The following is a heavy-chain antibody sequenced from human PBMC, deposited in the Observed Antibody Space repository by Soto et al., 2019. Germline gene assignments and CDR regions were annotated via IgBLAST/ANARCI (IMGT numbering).Heavy chain of an antibody. Sequence: GGSLRLSCAASGFTFSSYAMSWVRQAPGKGLEWVSAISGRGGSTYYADSVKGRFTISRDNSKNTLYLQMNSLRAEDTAVYYCAKAGPGSSWYRYYYYGMDVWGQGTTVTVSS. CDR3: AKAGPGSSWYRYYYYGMDV. J-gene: IGHJ6*02. CDR1: GFTFSSYA. CDR2: ISGRGGST. D-gene: IGHD6-13*01. V-gene: IGHV3-23*01.